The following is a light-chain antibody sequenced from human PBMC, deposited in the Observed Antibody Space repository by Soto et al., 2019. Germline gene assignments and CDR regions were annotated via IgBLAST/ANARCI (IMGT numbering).Light chain of an antibody. Sequence: DIVMTQSPESLAVSLGERATINCKSSQSVLYSSNNKNYLAWYQQKPGQPPKLLIYWASTRESGVPDRFSGSGSGTDFTLTISSLQAEDVAVYYCQQYYSTLWTFGQRTMVDI. CDR2: WAS. CDR3: QQYYSTLWT. V-gene: IGKV4-1*01. J-gene: IGKJ1*01. CDR1: QSVLYSSNNKNY.